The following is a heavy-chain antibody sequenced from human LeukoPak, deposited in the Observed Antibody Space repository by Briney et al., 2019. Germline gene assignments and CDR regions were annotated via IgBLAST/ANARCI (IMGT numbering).Heavy chain of an antibody. Sequence: SETLSFTCAVYGGSFSGYYWSWIRQPPGKGLEWIGEINHSGSTNYNPSLKSRVTISVDTSKNQFSLKLSSVTAADTAVYYCARSTVVIAGAFDIWGQGTMVTVSS. CDR1: GGSFSGYY. D-gene: IGHD4-23*01. CDR2: INHSGST. V-gene: IGHV4-34*01. CDR3: ARSTVVIAGAFDI. J-gene: IGHJ3*02.